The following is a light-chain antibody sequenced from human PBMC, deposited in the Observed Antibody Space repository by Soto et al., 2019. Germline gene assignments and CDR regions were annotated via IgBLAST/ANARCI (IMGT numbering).Light chain of an antibody. Sequence: IQLTQSPSSLSASVGDRVTITCRASQGIAGYLAWYQQKPGKAPKLLIYAASTLQTGVPSRFSGSESGTDFTLTISSLQPDDFATYYCQQVNSYPITFGQGTRLEIK. J-gene: IGKJ5*01. CDR3: QQVNSYPIT. V-gene: IGKV1-9*01. CDR2: AAS. CDR1: QGIAGY.